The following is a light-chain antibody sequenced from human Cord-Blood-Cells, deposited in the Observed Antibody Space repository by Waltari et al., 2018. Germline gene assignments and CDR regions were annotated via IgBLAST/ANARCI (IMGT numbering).Light chain of an antibody. CDR3: SSYTSSSTLDV. Sequence: QSALTQPASVSGYPGQSLTISCTGTSSDVGGYNYVSWYQQHPGKAPKLMIYEVSNRPSGVSNRFSGSKSGNTASLTISGLQAEDEADYYCSSYTSSSTLDVFGTGTKVTVL. CDR2: EVS. J-gene: IGLJ1*01. V-gene: IGLV2-14*01. CDR1: SSDVGGYNY.